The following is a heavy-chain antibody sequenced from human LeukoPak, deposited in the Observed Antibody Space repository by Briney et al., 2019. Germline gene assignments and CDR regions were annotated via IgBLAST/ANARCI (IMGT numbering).Heavy chain of an antibody. J-gene: IGHJ4*02. V-gene: IGHV3-7*03. Sequence: GGSLRLSCVASGFTFSSRDWMTWVRQAPGKGLEWVANIKQDGSEKNYVDSVKGRFTISRDNAKNSLYLQMNSLRAEDTAVYYRAKARGYSYGRLFDYWGQGTLVTVSS. CDR1: GFTFSSRDW. D-gene: IGHD5-18*01. CDR2: IKQDGSEK. CDR3: AKARGYSYGRLFDY.